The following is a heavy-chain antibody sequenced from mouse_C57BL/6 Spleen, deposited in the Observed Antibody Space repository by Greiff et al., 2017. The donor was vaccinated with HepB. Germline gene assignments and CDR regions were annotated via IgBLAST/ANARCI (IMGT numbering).Heavy chain of an antibody. CDR1: GYSITSGYY. CDR2: ISYDGSN. Sequence: EVQVVESGPGLVKPSQSLSLTCSVTGYSITSGYYWNWIRQFPGNKLEWMGYISYDGSNNYNPSLKNRISITRDTSKNQFFLKLNSVTTEDTATYYCARVDDYDGFAYWGQGTLVTVSA. CDR3: ARVDDYDGFAY. V-gene: IGHV3-6*01. D-gene: IGHD2-4*01. J-gene: IGHJ3*01.